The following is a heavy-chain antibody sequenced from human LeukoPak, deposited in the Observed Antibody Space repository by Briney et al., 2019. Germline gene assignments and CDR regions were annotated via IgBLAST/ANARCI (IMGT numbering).Heavy chain of an antibody. CDR1: GGSFSPYY. Sequence: SETLSLTCAVYGGSFSPYYWSWIRQPPGKGLEWIGEINHSGSTNYNPSLKSRVTISVDTSKNQFSLRLSSVTAADTAVYYCARGGFYCGGDCYVDYWGQGTLVTVSP. D-gene: IGHD2-21*02. CDR2: INHSGST. CDR3: ARGGFYCGGDCYVDY. V-gene: IGHV4-34*01. J-gene: IGHJ4*02.